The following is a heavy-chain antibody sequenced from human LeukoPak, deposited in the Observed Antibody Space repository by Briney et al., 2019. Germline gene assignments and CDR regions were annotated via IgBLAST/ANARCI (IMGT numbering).Heavy chain of an antibody. CDR1: GGNLGNYA. Sequence: SVKVSCKASGGNLGNYAISWVRQAPGQGLEWMGRIVPIFGSTNFAQKFQDRLTISADKATNTLYLELTHLSTDDNAVYYSTEEPGRVRRYFDYRDQGALVTVSS. V-gene: IGHV1-69*06. CDR3: TEEPGRVRRYFDY. D-gene: IGHD3-10*01. CDR2: IVPIFGST. J-gene: IGHJ4*02.